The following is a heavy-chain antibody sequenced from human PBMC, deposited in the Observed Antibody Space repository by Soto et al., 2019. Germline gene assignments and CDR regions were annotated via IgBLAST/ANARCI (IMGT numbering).Heavy chain of an antibody. J-gene: IGHJ6*02. D-gene: IGHD1-1*01. V-gene: IGHV1-2*02. CDR1: GYTFTGYY. CDR3: ARDRAALEGYYYGMDV. CDR2: INPNSGGT. Sequence: ASVKVSCKASGYTFTGYYMHWVRQAPGRGLEWMGWINPNSGGTNYAQKFQGRVTMTRDTSISTAYMGLSRLRSDDTAVYYCARDRAALEGYYYGMDVWGQGTTVTVSS.